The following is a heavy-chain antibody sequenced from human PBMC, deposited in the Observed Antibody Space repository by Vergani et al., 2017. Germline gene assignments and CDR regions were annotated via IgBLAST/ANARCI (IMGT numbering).Heavy chain of an antibody. J-gene: IGHJ6*02. CDR1: GFTFSSYA. D-gene: IGHD3-22*01. V-gene: IGHV3-23*01. CDR3: AKVRVGCYDSSGYPDYYYYDGMDV. Sequence: EVQLLGSGGGLVQPGGSLRLSCAASGFTFSSYATSWVRQAPGKGLEWVSAISGSGGSTYYADSVKGRFTISRDNSKTTLDLQMNSLRAEDTAGYYCAKVRVGCYDSSGYPDYYYYDGMDVWGQGTTVTVSS. CDR2: ISGSGGST.